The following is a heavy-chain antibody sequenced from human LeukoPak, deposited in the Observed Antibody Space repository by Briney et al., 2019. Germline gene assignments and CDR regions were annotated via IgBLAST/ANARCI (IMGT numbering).Heavy chain of an antibody. V-gene: IGHV4-30-2*01. Sequence: TLSLTCAVSGGSISSGGYSWSWIRQPPGKGLEWIGYIYHSGSTYYNPSLKSRVTISVDRSKNQFSLKLSSVTAADTAVYYCARESVPLGYFDVWGRGTLVTVSS. CDR1: GGSISSGGYS. CDR2: IYHSGST. J-gene: IGHJ2*01. CDR3: ARESVPLGYFDV.